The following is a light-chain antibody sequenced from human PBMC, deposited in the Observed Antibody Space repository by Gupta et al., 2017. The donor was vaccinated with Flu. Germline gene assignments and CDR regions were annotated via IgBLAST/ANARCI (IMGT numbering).Light chain of an antibody. V-gene: IGKV1-17*01. J-gene: IGKJ1*01. CDR2: EAS. CDR1: QGIRDH. Sequence: DIQMTQSPSSLSASVGDRVTIPCRASQGIRDHLGWYQQKPGKATQRLIYEASKLQIEVQSRFSGGGSEKEFTLTSSSLQHEDAATYYCLQHNTFPRTFGQGTKVEIK. CDR3: LQHNTFPRT.